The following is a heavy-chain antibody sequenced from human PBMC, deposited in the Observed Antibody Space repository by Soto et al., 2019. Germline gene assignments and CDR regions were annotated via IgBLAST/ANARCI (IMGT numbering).Heavy chain of an antibody. CDR1: GYTFPSYG. CDR2: ISAYNGNT. CDR3: ARDYYDYIWGSYRPDAFDI. Sequence: ASVPVSCKASGYTFPSYGSSWMRQTPGQGLEWMGWISAYNGNTNYAQRLQGRVTMTTDTSTSTAYMELRSLRSDDTAVYYCARDYYDYIWGSYRPDAFDIWGQGTMVTVSS. J-gene: IGHJ3*02. D-gene: IGHD3-16*02. V-gene: IGHV1-18*01.